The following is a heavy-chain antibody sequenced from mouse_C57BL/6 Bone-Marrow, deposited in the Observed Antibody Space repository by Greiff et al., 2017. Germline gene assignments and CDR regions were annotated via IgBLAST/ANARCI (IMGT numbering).Heavy chain of an antibody. CDR3: ARYYYPAY. J-gene: IGHJ3*01. V-gene: IGHV1-26*01. CDR1: GYTFTDYY. CDR2: INPNNGGT. Sequence: EVKLQQSGPELVKPGASVKISCKASGYTFTDYYMNWVKQSHGKSLEWIGDINPNNGGTSYNQKFKGKATLTVDKSSSTAYMELRSLTSEDSAVYYCARYYYPAYWGQGTLVTVSA. D-gene: IGHD1-1*01.